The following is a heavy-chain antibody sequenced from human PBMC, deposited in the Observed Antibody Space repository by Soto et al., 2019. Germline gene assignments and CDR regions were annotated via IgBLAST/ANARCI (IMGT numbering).Heavy chain of an antibody. D-gene: IGHD5-18*01. CDR2: ISYDGSDK. Sequence: SLRLSCAASGFTFSNYGMHWVRQSPGKGLEWVAVISYDGSDKYYADSVKGRFTISRDNSKNTLYLQMNSLRAEDTAVYYCAKDHRRWMQLWLLDNLFDPWGQGTMVTVXS. J-gene: IGHJ5*02. V-gene: IGHV3-30*18. CDR3: AKDHRRWMQLWLLDNLFDP. CDR1: GFTFSNYG.